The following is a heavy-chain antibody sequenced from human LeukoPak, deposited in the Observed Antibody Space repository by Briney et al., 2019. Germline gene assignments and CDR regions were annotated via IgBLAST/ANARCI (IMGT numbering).Heavy chain of an antibody. CDR1: GYTFTSYS. Sequence: ASVKLSCKASGYTFTSYSMHWVRQAPAQGLELMGIINPSGGSTSYTQKLQGRVTMTRNTSTSRVYMEMSSLRSEGTAVYYCARTPRQWLEESTDYYYYMDVWGKGTTVTVSS. CDR3: ARTPRQWLEESTDYYYYMDV. J-gene: IGHJ6*03. V-gene: IGHV1-46*04. D-gene: IGHD6-19*01. CDR2: INPSGGST.